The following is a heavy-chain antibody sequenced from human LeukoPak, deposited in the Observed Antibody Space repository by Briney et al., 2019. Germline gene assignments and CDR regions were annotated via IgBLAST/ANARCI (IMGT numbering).Heavy chain of an antibody. CDR2: ISSSGTM. Sequence: PGGSLRLSCAASGFTFSSYEMNWVRQAPGKGLEWVSYISSSGTMYYADSVKGRFTVSRDNAKNALYLQMNSLTAEDTALYYCARDLPLGARDSSGYYYWGQGTLVTVSS. CDR1: GFTFSSYE. CDR3: ARDLPLGARDSSGYYY. J-gene: IGHJ4*01. D-gene: IGHD3-22*01. V-gene: IGHV3-48*03.